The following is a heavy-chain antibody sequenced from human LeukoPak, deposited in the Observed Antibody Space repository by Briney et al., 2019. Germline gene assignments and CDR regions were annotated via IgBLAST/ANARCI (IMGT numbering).Heavy chain of an antibody. J-gene: IGHJ4*02. Sequence: SETLSLTCTVSDVSINIYYWSWIRQAPGQGLEWIGYIYNSGSTNYNPSLRRRITISMDTSKIQFSLRLTSVTAADTAMYYCARGYNYGAHYWFDYWGQGTLVTVSS. CDR1: DVSINIYY. CDR2: IYNSGST. V-gene: IGHV4-59*01. D-gene: IGHD5-18*01. CDR3: ARGYNYGAHYWFDY.